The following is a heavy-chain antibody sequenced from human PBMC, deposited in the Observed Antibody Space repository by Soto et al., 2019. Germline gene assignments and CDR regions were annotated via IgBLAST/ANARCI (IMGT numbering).Heavy chain of an antibody. V-gene: IGHV1-46*01. D-gene: IGHD6-6*01. CDR2: INPSGGST. Sequence: GASVKVSCKASGYTFTSYYMHWVRQAPGQGLEWMGIINPSGGSTSYAQKFQGRVTMTRDTSTSTVDMELSSLRSEDTAVYYCARAPDRSSGHNWFDPWGQGTLVTVAS. CDR1: GYTFTSYY. J-gene: IGHJ5*02. CDR3: ARAPDRSSGHNWFDP.